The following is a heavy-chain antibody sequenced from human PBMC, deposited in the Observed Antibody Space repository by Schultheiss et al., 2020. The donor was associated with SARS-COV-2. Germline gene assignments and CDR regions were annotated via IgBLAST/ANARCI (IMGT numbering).Heavy chain of an antibody. D-gene: IGHD4-23*01. Sequence: GGSLRLSCAASGFTFSSYSMNWVRQAPGKGLEWVSSISSSSSYIYYADSVKGRFTISRDNAKNSLYLQMNSLRAEDTAMYYCTSGGNSRRYLGYWGQGTLVTVSS. CDR2: ISSSSSYI. V-gene: IGHV3-21*04. CDR3: TSGGNSRRYLGY. J-gene: IGHJ4*02. CDR1: GFTFSSYS.